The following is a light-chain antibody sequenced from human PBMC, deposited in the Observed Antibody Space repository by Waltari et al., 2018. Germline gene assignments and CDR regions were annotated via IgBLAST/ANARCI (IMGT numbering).Light chain of an antibody. CDR1: QCVSKY. Sequence: SCRASQCVSKYLAWYQQRPGQAPRLLIYGASSRATGIPDRFSGSGSGTDFSLTISRLEPEDFAVYYCQHYVRLPATFGQGTKVEIK. CDR3: QHYVRLPAT. CDR2: GAS. V-gene: IGKV3-20*01. J-gene: IGKJ1*01.